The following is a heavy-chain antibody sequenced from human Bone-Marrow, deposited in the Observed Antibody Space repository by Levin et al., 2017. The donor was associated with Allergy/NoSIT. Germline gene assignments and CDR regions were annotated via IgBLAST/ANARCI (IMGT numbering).Heavy chain of an antibody. V-gene: IGHV1-2*06. CDR2: INPNSGGT. J-gene: IGHJ4*02. Sequence: GESLKISCKASGYTFSAYEIHWVRQAPGQGLEWMGRINPNSGGTYYAQEFQGRVTMTRDTSISTAYMELIRLKSDDTAMYFCARPGYSYGQYYFNPWGQGTLVTVSS. CDR3: ARPGYSYGQYYFNP. D-gene: IGHD5-18*01. CDR1: GYTFSAYE.